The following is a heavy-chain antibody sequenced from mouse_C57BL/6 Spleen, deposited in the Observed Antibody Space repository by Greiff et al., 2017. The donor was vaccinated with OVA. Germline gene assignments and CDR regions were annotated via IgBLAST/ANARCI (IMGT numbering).Heavy chain of an antibody. J-gene: IGHJ4*01. D-gene: IGHD1-1*01. CDR1: GFNIKDYY. CDR2: IDPEDGET. CDR3: AREGYYEDYAMDY. V-gene: IGHV14-2*01. Sequence: DVKLVESGAELVKPGASVKLSCTASGFNIKDYYMHWVKQRTEQGLEWIGRIDPEDGETKYAPKFQGKGTITADTSSNTAYLQLSSLASEDTAVYYCAREGYYEDYAMDYWGQGTSVTVSS.